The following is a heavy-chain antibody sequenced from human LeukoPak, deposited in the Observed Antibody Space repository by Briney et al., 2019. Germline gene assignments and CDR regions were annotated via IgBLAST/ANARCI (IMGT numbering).Heavy chain of an antibody. CDR1: GGSFSGYY. CDR3: ARVSEITARPCDT. V-gene: IGHV4-34*01. J-gene: IGHJ5*02. CDR2: ISHTGLT. Sequence: TSSETLSLTCAVYGGSFSGYYWTLIRQTPGKGLEWIGEISHTGLTGSNPSLKSRVTIFVDSSKKQFSLRMTSVTAADTGVYYCARVSEITARPCDTWGPGTLVTVSS. D-gene: IGHD1-1*01.